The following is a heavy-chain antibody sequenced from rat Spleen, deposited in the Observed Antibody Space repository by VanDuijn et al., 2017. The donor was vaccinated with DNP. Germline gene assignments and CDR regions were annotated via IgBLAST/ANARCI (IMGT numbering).Heavy chain of an antibody. J-gene: IGHJ3*01. V-gene: IGHV5-20*01. CDR3: TTEGITTRGFGY. D-gene: IGHD1-10*01. CDR2: ISNDGGTT. Sequence: EVQLVESGGGLVQPGRSLKLSCAASGFTFSDYYVAWVRQAPTKGLEWVASISNDGGTTYYRDSVKGRFTISSDNAESSLYLQMDSLRSEDTATYYCTTEGITTRGFGYWGQGTLVTVSS. CDR1: GFTFSDYY.